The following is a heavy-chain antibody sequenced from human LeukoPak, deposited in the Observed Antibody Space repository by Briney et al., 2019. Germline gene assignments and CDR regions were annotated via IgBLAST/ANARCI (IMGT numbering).Heavy chain of an antibody. J-gene: IGHJ4*02. D-gene: IGHD3-22*01. V-gene: IGHV1-2*02. Sequence: ASVMVSCKASGYIFTNYFMHWVRQAPGQGFEWMGWINPNSGGTHYAQKFQGRFTLTRDTSTSTAYMDLTGLKSDDTAVYYCAREYSDTSGYYWGQGTLVTVSS. CDR2: INPNSGGT. CDR1: GYIFTNYF. CDR3: AREYSDTSGYY.